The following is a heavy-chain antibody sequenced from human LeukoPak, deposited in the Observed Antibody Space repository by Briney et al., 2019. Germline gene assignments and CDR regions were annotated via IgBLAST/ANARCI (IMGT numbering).Heavy chain of an antibody. D-gene: IGHD4-23*01. J-gene: IGHJ6*02. Sequence: GGSLRLSCAASGFTVSSNYMTWVRQAPGKGLEWVSVIYSGGTTYYADSVKGRFTISRDNSKNTLYLQMNSLSAEDTAVYYCAKGVVGGPGPHYYYAMDVWGQGTTVAVSS. CDR1: GFTVSSNY. V-gene: IGHV3-53*01. CDR2: IYSGGTT. CDR3: AKGVVGGPGPHYYYAMDV.